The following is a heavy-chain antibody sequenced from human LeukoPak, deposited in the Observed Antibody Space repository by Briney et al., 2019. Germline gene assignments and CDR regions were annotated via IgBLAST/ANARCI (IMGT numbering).Heavy chain of an antibody. J-gene: IGHJ4*02. CDR3: AKDYDSSGYYLFDY. CDR2: IRYDGGNK. V-gene: IGHV3-30*02. CDR1: GFTFSSYG. Sequence: GGSLRLSCAASGFTFSSYGMHWVRQAPGKGLEWVAFIRYDGGNKYYADSVKGRFTISRDNSKNTLYLQMNSLRAEDTAVYYCAKDYDSSGYYLFDYWGQGTLVTVSS. D-gene: IGHD3-22*01.